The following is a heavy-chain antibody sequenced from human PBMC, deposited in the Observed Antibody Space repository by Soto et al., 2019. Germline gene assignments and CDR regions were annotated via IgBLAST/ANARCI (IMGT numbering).Heavy chain of an antibody. J-gene: IGHJ4*02. V-gene: IGHV3-21*02. Sequence: EVQLVESGGGLVKPGGSLRLSCAASGFSVATYNMNWVRQAPGKGLEWVSSITTSTSSNVYYADSVKGRFTISRDSAKNSLYLQRNSLRAEDTALYFCALYDALFFDYRGQGTLVTVSS. CDR2: ITTSTSSNV. D-gene: IGHD2-8*01. CDR1: GFSVATYN. CDR3: ALYDALFFDY.